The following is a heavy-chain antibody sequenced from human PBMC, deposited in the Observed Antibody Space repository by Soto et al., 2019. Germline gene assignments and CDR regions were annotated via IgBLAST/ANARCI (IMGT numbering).Heavy chain of an antibody. Sequence: QVQLVESGGGVVQPGRSLRLSCVAAGFTFSSYAMHWVRQAPGKGLEWVAIMSYDGNNQYYAGSVKGRFTISRDSFKNTLYLHMNSLRAEDTAVYYCAKALGELSPESFDYWGQGNLVTVSS. CDR1: GFTFSSYA. J-gene: IGHJ4*02. CDR3: AKALGELSPESFDY. CDR2: MSYDGNNQ. D-gene: IGHD3-16*02. V-gene: IGHV3-30*18.